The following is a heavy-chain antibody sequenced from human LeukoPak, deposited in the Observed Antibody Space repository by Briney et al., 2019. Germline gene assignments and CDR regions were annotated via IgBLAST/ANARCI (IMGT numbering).Heavy chain of an antibody. Sequence: SETLSLTCAVSGGSISSGGYSWSWIRQPPGKGLEWIGYIYYSGSTYYNPSLKSRVTISVDTSKNQFSLKLSSVTAADTAVYYCARAWARLPSLFDYWGQGTLVTVSS. D-gene: IGHD7-27*01. CDR2: IYYSGST. J-gene: IGHJ4*02. CDR1: GGSISSGGYS. V-gene: IGHV4-30-4*07. CDR3: ARAWARLPSLFDY.